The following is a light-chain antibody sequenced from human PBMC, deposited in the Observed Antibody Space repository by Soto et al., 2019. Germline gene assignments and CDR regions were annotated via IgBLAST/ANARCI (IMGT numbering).Light chain of an antibody. CDR3: ASYTISNNHLL. CDR1: SSDVGAYNY. J-gene: IGLJ2*01. V-gene: IGLV2-14*01. CDR2: DVS. Sequence: QSALTQPASVSGSPGQSITISCTGTSSDVGAYNYVSWYQQHPGKAPKLMIYDVSDRPSGVSNRFYGSKSGNTASLTISGLQTEDEADYYCASYTISNNHLLFGGGTKLTVL.